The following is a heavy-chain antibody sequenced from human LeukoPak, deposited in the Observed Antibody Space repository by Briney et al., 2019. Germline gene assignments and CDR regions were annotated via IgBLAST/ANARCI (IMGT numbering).Heavy chain of an antibody. Sequence: PSETLSLTCTVSGGSISSGDYYWSWIRQPPGKGLEWIEYIYYSGSTYYNPSLKSRVTISVDTSKNQFSLKLSSVTAADTAVYYCARDRERSSTSSAIRYFDLWGRGTLVTVSS. CDR1: GGSISSGDYY. D-gene: IGHD2-2*01. CDR2: IYYSGST. CDR3: ARDRERSSTSSAIRYFDL. J-gene: IGHJ2*01. V-gene: IGHV4-30-4*08.